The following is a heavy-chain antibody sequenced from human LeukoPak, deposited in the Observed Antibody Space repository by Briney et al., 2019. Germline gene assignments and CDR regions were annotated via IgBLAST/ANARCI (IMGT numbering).Heavy chain of an antibody. J-gene: IGHJ4*02. CDR3: ARVRAKSGYEGDFDY. V-gene: IGHV1-46*01. CDR2: INPSGGST. D-gene: IGHD5-12*01. CDR1: GYTFTSYY. Sequence: ASVKVSCKASGYTFTSYYMHWVRQAPGQGLEWMGIINPSGGSTNYAQKFQGRVTITADKSTSTAYMELSSLRSEDTAVYYCARVRAKSGYEGDFDYWGQGTLVTVSS.